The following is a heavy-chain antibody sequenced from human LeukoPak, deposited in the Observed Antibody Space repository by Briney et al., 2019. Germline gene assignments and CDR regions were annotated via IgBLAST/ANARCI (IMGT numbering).Heavy chain of an antibody. D-gene: IGHD3-10*01. CDR1: GFTFDDYA. J-gene: IGHJ6*02. CDR2: ISGDGYST. CDR3: AKSRGGPTMVRGVTSATDVYGMDV. V-gene: IGHV3-43*02. Sequence: GGSLRLSCAASGFTFDDYAMHWVRQAPGKGLEWVSLISGDGYSTYYADSVKSRFTNSRDNSKNSLYLQMNSLRTEDTALYYCAKSRGGPTMVRGVTSATDVYGMDVWGQGTTVTVSS.